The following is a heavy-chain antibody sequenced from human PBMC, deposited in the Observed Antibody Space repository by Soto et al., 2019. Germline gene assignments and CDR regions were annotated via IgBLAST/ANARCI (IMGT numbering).Heavy chain of an antibody. J-gene: IGHJ6*03. D-gene: IGHD3-3*01. Sequence: VQLQQWGAGLLKPSETLSLTCAVYGGSFSGYYCSWIRQPPGKGLEWIVEINHSGSTNYNPSLKSRVTISVDTSKNQFSLKLSSVTAADTAVYYCARMGITIFGVVYDYYYMDVWGKGTTVTVSS. CDR2: INHSGST. CDR1: GGSFSGYY. V-gene: IGHV4-34*01. CDR3: ARMGITIFGVVYDYYYMDV.